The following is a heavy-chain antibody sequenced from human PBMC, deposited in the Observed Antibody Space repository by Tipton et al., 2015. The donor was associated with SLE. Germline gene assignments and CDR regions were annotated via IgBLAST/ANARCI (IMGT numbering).Heavy chain of an antibody. CDR2: ISGSGAST. CDR3: AKRVVTGVGAFDV. Sequence: SLRLSCVASGFTFSSCAMSWVRQAPGKGLEWVSTISGSGASTYYGDSVKGRFTIARDNSKSTLFLQMNSLRAEDTAIYYCAKRVVTGVGAFDVWGQGTMVTVSS. V-gene: IGHV3-23*01. J-gene: IGHJ3*01. CDR1: GFTFSSCA. D-gene: IGHD2-21*02.